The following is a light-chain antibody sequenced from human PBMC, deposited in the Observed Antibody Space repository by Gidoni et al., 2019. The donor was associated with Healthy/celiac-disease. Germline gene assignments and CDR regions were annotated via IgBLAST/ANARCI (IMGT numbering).Light chain of an antibody. J-gene: IGKJ1*01. CDR2: GAS. CDR3: QQYGSSPRT. V-gene: IGKV3-20*01. CDR1: QSVSSSY. Sequence: ESVLTQSPGTLSLSPGARATLSCRASQSVSSSYLAWYQQKPGQAPRLLIYGASSRATGIPDRFSGSGSGTDFTLTISRLEPEDFAVYYCQQYGSSPRTFGQXTKVEIK.